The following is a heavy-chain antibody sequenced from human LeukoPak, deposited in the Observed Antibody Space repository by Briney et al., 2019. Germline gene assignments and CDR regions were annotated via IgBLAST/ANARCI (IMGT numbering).Heavy chain of an antibody. CDR1: GYTFTGYY. V-gene: IGHV1-2*02. J-gene: IGHJ4*02. CDR2: ISPNSGGT. CDR3: ARLKNYGDYGY. D-gene: IGHD4-17*01. Sequence: GASVKVSCKASGYTFTGYYMHWVRQAPGQGLEWMGWISPNSGGTSYAQKFQGRVTMTRDTSISTAYMELRSLTSDDTAVYYCARLKNYGDYGYWGQGTLVTVSS.